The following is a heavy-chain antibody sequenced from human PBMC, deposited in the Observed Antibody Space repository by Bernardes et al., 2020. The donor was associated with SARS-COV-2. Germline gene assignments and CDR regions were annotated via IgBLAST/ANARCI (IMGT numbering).Heavy chain of an antibody. CDR1: GGSISSSNYY. CDR3: AGSSCGIDCYIGGLRSWEYGMDV. CDR2: IYSSGSS. V-gene: IGHV4-39*01. J-gene: IGHJ6*02. D-gene: IGHD2-21*02. Sequence: SETLSLTCTVSGGSISSSNYYWGWIRQPPGKGLEWIGSIYSSGSSYYNPSLQSRVSQSTDTSKNQFSLRLSFVTAADTAVYYCAGSSCGIDCYIGGLRSWEYGMDVGGQGTTVTVS.